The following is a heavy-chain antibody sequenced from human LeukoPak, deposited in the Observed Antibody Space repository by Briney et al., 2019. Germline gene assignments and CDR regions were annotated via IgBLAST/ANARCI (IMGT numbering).Heavy chain of an antibody. D-gene: IGHD3-3*01. Sequence: SETLSLTCAVSGGSISSYFWSWIRQPAGKGLEWIGRIYASGITNSNPSLKSRVTMSLDTSKNQFSLKLSSVTAADTAVYYCARVRITIFGVVIDYWGQGTLVTVSS. V-gene: IGHV4-4*07. CDR1: GGSISSYF. CDR3: ARVRITIFGVVIDY. J-gene: IGHJ4*02. CDR2: IYASGIT.